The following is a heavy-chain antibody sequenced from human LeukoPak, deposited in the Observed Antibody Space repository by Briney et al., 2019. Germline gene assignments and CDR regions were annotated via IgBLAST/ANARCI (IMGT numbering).Heavy chain of an antibody. CDR2: IYYSGST. CDR3: ARRTGGDFGSGSYYY. J-gene: IGHJ4*02. Sequence: SETLSLTCTVSGGSISSFYWNWIRQPPGKGLEWIGYIYYSGSTNYNPSLKSRVTISVDTSKNQFSLKLSSVTAADTAVYYCARRTGGDFGSGSYYYWGQGTLITVSS. V-gene: IGHV4-59*12. CDR1: GGSISSFY. D-gene: IGHD3-10*01.